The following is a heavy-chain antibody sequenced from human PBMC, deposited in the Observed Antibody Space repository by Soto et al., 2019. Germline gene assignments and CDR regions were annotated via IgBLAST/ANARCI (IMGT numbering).Heavy chain of an antibody. CDR1: GYTFTSYG. CDR3: ATGYCSGGSCYASFYYYAMDV. V-gene: IGHV1-18*01. CDR2: ISAYNGDT. Sequence: QIQLVQSGAEVKKPGASVKVSCKASGYTFTSYGINWVRQAPGQGLEWMGWISAYNGDTNYAQKLQGRVTMTTDTSTSTAYMELRSLRSDDTAVYYCATGYCSGGSCYASFYYYAMDVWGQGTTVTVSS. J-gene: IGHJ6*02. D-gene: IGHD2-15*01.